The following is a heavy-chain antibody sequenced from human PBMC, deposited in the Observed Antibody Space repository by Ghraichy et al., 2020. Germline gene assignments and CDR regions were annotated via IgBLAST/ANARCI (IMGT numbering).Heavy chain of an antibody. V-gene: IGHV3-49*03. CDR1: GFTFGDYA. J-gene: IGHJ3*02. CDR3: TRVDYYDSSGYSDAFDI. CDR2: IRSKAYGGTT. D-gene: IGHD3-22*01. Sequence: GGSLRLSCTASGFTFGDYAMSWFRQAPGKGLEWVGFIRSKAYGGTTEYAASVKGRFTISRDDSKSIAYLQMNSLKTEDTAVYYCTRVDYYDSSGYSDAFDIWGQGTMVTVSS.